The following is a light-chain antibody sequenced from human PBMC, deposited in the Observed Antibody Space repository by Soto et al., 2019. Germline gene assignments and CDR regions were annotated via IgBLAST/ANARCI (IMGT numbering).Light chain of an antibody. CDR1: SSNIGSNY. CDR3: AAWDDSLSGLWV. Sequence: QSVLTQPPSASGTPGQRVTISCSGSSSNIGSNYVYWYQQLPGTAPKLLIYRNNQRPSGVPDRFSGSKSGTSASLAINGLRSEDEADYYCAAWDDSLSGLWVFGGGTKVTVL. CDR2: RNN. J-gene: IGLJ3*02. V-gene: IGLV1-47*01.